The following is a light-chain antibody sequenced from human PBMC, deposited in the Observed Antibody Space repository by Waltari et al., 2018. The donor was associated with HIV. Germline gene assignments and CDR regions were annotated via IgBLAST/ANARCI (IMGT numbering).Light chain of an antibody. CDR1: QDINDS. V-gene: IGKV1-33*01. CDR2: DAS. Sequence: DIQMTQSPSSLSASVGDSVTITCQASQDINDSLNWYQHKPGKAPKLLMYDASNLETGVPSRFNGSGSGADFAFTISSLQPEDIATYYCQQYDSPRYTFGQGTKEEIK. CDR3: QQYDSPRYT. J-gene: IGKJ2*01.